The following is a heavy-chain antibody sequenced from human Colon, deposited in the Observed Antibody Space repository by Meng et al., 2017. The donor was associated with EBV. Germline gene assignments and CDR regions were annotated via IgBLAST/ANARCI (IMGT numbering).Heavy chain of an antibody. V-gene: IGHV4-4*03. CDR3: ARGKQDAWELLAY. Sequence: QVRREKAGPGLVKPPGTLSLTCGVSGVSHSSNIRWTWVRQPPGKGLEWIGDIDDSGSTNYNPSLNSRISISLDKSKNHFSLKVNSVTAADTAVYYCARGKQDAWELLAYWGQGALVTVSS. CDR1: GVSHSSNIR. D-gene: IGHD1-26*01. J-gene: IGHJ4*02. CDR2: IDDSGST.